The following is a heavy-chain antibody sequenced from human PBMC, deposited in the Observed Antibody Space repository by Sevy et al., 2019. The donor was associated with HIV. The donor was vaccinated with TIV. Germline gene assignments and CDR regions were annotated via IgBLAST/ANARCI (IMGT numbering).Heavy chain of an antibody. CDR3: ARDSARVIVPTAGFDS. CDR1: GFNVRSFS. Sequence: PGGSLRLSCSASGFNVRSFSMHWVRQAPGKGLEWVAAILYNVRTEEYADSVRGRFTITRDNSKNTVNLEMNSLRVEDTALYFCARDSARVIVPTAGFDSWGQGVLVTVSS. D-gene: IGHD2-21*01. CDR2: ILYNVRTE. V-gene: IGHV3-33*01. J-gene: IGHJ5*01.